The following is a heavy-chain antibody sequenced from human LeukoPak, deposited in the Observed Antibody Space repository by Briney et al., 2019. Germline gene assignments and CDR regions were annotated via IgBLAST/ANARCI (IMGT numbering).Heavy chain of an antibody. CDR3: ARRMNYDILTGYSLFDY. V-gene: IGHV5-51*01. J-gene: IGHJ4*02. CDR1: GYSFTSYW. D-gene: IGHD3-9*01. Sequence: HGESLKISCKGSGYSFTSYWIGWVRQMPGKGLEWMGIIYPGDSDTRYSPSFQGQVTISADKSISTAYLQWSSLKASDTAMYYCARRMNYDILTGYSLFDYWGQGTLVTVSS. CDR2: IYPGDSDT.